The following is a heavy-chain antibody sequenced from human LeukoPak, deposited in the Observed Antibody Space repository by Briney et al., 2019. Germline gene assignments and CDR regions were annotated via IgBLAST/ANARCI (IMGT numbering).Heavy chain of an antibody. Sequence: ASVKVSCKASGYTFTGYYMHWVRQAPGQGLEWMGWINPNSGGTNYAQKFQGRVTMTRDTSISTVYMELSRLRSDDTAVYYCARDQGPNYYDSSGPLRYNWFDPWGQGTLVTVSS. J-gene: IGHJ5*02. V-gene: IGHV1-2*02. CDR3: ARDQGPNYYDSSGPLRYNWFDP. D-gene: IGHD3-22*01. CDR1: GYTFTGYY. CDR2: INPNSGGT.